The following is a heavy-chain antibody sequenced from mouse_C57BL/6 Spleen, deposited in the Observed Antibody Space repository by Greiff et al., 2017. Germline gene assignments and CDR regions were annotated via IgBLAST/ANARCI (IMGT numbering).Heavy chain of an antibody. V-gene: IGHV1-50*01. D-gene: IGHD2-1*01. J-gene: IGHJ3*01. Sequence: QVQLQQPGAELVKPGASVKLSCKASGYTFTSYWMQWVKQRPGQGLEWIGEIDPSDSYTNYNQKFKGKATLTVDTSSSTAYMQLSSLTSEDSAVYYCARRDGNYWFAYWGQGTLVTVSA. CDR1: GYTFTSYW. CDR3: ARRDGNYWFAY. CDR2: IDPSDSYT.